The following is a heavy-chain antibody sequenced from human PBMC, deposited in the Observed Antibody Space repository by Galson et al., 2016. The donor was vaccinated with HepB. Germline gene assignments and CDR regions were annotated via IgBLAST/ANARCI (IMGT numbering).Heavy chain of an antibody. CDR3: ARSVYHSSPTYYYYYGLDV. CDR2: INPISGGT. Sequence: SVEVSCKASGYTFTDYYMHWVRQAPGQGLEWMGWINPISGGTNYAQKFRGRVTMTRDTSISTAYMELSRLTSDDTAIYYFARSVYHSSPTYYYYYGLDVWGKGTTVTVSS. V-gene: IGHV1-2*02. J-gene: IGHJ6*04. D-gene: IGHD6-13*01. CDR1: GYTFTDYY.